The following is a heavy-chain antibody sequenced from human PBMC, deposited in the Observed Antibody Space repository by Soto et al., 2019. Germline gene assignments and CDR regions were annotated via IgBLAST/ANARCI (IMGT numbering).Heavy chain of an antibody. CDR3: AKDSYGEGYYYYGMDV. CDR2: ISYDGSNK. V-gene: IGHV3-30*18. CDR1: GFTFSSYG. Sequence: PGGSLRLSCAASGFTFSSYGMHWVRQAPGKGLEWVAVISYDGSNKYYADSVKGRFTISRDNSKDTLYLQMNSLRAEDTAVYYCAKDSYGEGYYYYGMDVWGQGTTVTVSS. J-gene: IGHJ6*02. D-gene: IGHD4-17*01.